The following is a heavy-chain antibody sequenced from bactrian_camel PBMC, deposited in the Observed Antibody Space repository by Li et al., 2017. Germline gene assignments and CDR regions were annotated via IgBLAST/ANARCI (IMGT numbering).Heavy chain of an antibody. CDR2: IDFDGTSP. V-gene: IGHV3S6*01. Sequence: VQLVESGGGFVRPGGSLRLSCAPSGYSYPKFCMGWFRQAPGKEREAVARIDFDGTSPTVAESVKGRFTISKDEANNTLYLQMSGLKPDDTGMYYCAAGIWPDTARIMTPCPPDFNIWGRGTQVTVS. J-gene: IGHJ4*01. D-gene: IGHD3*01. CDR3: AAGIWPDTARIMTPCPPDFNI. CDR1: GYSYPKFC.